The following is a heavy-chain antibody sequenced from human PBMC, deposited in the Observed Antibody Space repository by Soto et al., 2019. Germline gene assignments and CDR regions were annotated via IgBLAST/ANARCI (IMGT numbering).Heavy chain of an antibody. Sequence: PGGSLRLSCAASGFTFSSYSMNWVRQAPGKGLEWVSSISSSSSYIYYADSVKGRFTISRDNSKNTLYLQMNGLRAEDTAVYYCAREDVRSGSYYDYWGPGTLVTVSS. CDR1: GFTFSSYS. V-gene: IGHV3-21*04. J-gene: IGHJ4*02. CDR2: ISSSSSYI. D-gene: IGHD1-26*01. CDR3: AREDVRSGSYYDY.